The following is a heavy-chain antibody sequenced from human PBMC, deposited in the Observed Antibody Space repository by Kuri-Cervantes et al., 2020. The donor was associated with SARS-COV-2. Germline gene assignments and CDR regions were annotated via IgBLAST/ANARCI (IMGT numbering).Heavy chain of an antibody. CDR3: AKEGSSTSSGMDV. V-gene: IGHV3-23*01. D-gene: IGHD2-2*01. J-gene: IGHJ6*02. CDR1: GFAFNLYA. CDR2: ISDSGDSA. Sequence: GESLKISCTASGFAFNLYAISWVRQGPGKGLEWVSTISDSGDSAYYADSVKGRFTISRANSKDTLYLQMNSPRAEDTAVYYCAKEGSSTSSGMDVWGQGTTVTVSS.